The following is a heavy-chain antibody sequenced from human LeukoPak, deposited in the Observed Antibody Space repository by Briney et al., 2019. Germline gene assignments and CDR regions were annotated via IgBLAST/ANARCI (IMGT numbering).Heavy chain of an antibody. CDR1: GFTFSSFE. D-gene: IGHD4-23*01. CDR2: ISTSGGTK. V-gene: IGHV3-48*03. J-gene: IGHJ2*01. CDR3: ARETTGLREITTVVSRNWYFDL. Sequence: GGSLRLSCVGSGFTFSSFEMNWVRQAPGKGLEWISYISTSGGTKYYTDSVKGRFTISRDNAKNSLFLQMNSLRAEDTAVYYCARETTGLREITTVVSRNWYFDLWGRGTVVSVSA.